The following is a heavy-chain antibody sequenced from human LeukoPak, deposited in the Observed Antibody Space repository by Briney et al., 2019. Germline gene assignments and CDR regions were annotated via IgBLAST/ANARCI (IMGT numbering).Heavy chain of an antibody. CDR1: GFTFSSYA. Sequence: GGSLRLSCAASGFTFSSYAMHWVRQAPGKGLEYVSGISTNGGSTYYADSVKGRFTISRDNSKNTLFLQMGSLRAEDMAVYYCARGGRRNMVWAFDYWGQGTLVTVSS. CDR2: ISTNGGST. J-gene: IGHJ4*02. D-gene: IGHD2/OR15-2a*01. CDR3: ARGGRRNMVWAFDY. V-gene: IGHV3-64*02.